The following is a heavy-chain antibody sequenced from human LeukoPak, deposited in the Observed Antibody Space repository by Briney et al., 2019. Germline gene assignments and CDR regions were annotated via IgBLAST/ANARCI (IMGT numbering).Heavy chain of an antibody. D-gene: IGHD1-14*01. CDR2: ISSSSSYI. J-gene: IGHJ4*02. CDR3: ATETNGRHYDY. V-gene: IGHV3-21*01. CDR1: GFTFSNYS. Sequence: GGSLRLSCAASGFTFSNYSMNWVRQAPGKGLEWVSSISSSSSYIPYADSVKGRFTISRDNARNSLYLQMNSLRAEDTAVYYCATETNGRHYDYWGQGTLLTVSS.